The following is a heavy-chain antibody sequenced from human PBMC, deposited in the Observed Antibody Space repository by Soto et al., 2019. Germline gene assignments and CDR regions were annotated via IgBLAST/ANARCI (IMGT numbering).Heavy chain of an antibody. CDR2: INPNSGGT. D-gene: IGHD3-16*02. CDR3: ARDRRSSFGGVIAFGAFDI. Sequence: QVPLVQSGAEVKKPGASVKVSCKASGYTFTGYYMHWVRQAPGQGLEWMGWINPNSGGTNYAQKFQGWVTMTRDTSISTAYMELSRLRSDDTAVYYCARDRRSSFGGVIAFGAFDIWGQGTMVTVSS. CDR1: GYTFTGYY. J-gene: IGHJ3*02. V-gene: IGHV1-2*04.